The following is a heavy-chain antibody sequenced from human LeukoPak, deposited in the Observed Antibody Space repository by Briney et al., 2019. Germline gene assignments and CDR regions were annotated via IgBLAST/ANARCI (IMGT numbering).Heavy chain of an antibody. Sequence: PSETLSLTCNVSGGFITSSSHYWGWIRQPPGKGLEWLGTIYYTGNTYYNPSLKSRLTISVDTSNNLFSLKLSSVTAADTAVFYCARRRSPQSSGYYYGYFDYWGQGALVTVSS. J-gene: IGHJ4*02. V-gene: IGHV4-39*07. D-gene: IGHD3-22*01. CDR1: GGFITSSSHY. CDR3: ARRRSPQSSGYYYGYFDY. CDR2: IYYTGNT.